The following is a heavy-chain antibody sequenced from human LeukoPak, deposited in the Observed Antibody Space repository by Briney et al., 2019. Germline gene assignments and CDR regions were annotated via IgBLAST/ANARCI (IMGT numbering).Heavy chain of an antibody. Sequence: PSETLSLTCAVSGYSISSGYYCGWIRQPPGKGLEWIGSIYQSGSTYYNPSLKSRVTISVDTSMNQFSLKLSSVTAADTAVYYCARPRRYCSSTSCYTGAFDIWGQGTMVTVSS. CDR1: GYSISSGYY. CDR2: IYQSGST. D-gene: IGHD2-2*02. CDR3: ARPRRYCSSTSCYTGAFDI. J-gene: IGHJ3*02. V-gene: IGHV4-38-2*01.